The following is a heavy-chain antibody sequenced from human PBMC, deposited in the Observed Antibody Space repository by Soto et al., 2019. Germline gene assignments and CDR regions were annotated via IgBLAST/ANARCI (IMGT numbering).Heavy chain of an antibody. V-gene: IGHV4-34*01. Sequence: QVQLQQWGAGLLKPSETLSLTCAVYGGSFSGYYWSWIRQPPGKGLEWTGEINHSGSTNYNPSLKSRVTISVDTSKNQFSLKLSSATAADTAVYYCARTGGDILTGYYMVRYYFDYWGQGTLVTVSS. CDR2: INHSGST. J-gene: IGHJ4*02. CDR3: ARTGGDILTGYYMVRYYFDY. D-gene: IGHD3-9*01. CDR1: GGSFSGYY.